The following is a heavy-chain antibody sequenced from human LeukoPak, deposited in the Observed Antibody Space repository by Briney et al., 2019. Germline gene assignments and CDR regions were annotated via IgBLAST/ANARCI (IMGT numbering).Heavy chain of an antibody. CDR2: IKQDGGEK. CDR1: GFAFSSYW. V-gene: IGHV3-7*01. CDR3: ARERPDSSGWTRGGFDY. Sequence: GGSLRLSCVASGFAFSSYWMSWVRQAPGKGLEWVANIKQDGGEKYYVDSVKGRFTISRDNAKNSLYLQMNSLRAEDTAVYYCARERPDSSGWTRGGFDYWGQGTLVTVSS. J-gene: IGHJ4*02. D-gene: IGHD6-19*01.